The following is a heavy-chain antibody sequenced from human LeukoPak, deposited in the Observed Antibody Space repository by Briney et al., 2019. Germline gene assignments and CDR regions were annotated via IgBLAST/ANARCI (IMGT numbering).Heavy chain of an antibody. CDR2: INPNSGGT. J-gene: IGHJ4*02. V-gene: IGHV1-2*02. CDR3: ARDQRGYSSSWPIAY. CDR1: GYTFTGYY. D-gene: IGHD6-13*01. Sequence: ASVKVSCKASGYTFTGYYMHWVRQAPGQGLEWMGWINPNSGGTNYAQKFQGRVTMTRDTSISTAYMELSRLRSDDTAVYYCARDQRGYSSSWPIAYWGQGTLVTVSS.